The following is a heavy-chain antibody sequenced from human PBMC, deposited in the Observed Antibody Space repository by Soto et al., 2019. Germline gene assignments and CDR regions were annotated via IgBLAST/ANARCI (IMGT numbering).Heavy chain of an antibody. CDR1: GGSVSSGSYY. CDR3: ARWVASSGWENAFDI. J-gene: IGHJ3*02. D-gene: IGHD6-19*01. Sequence: SETLSLTCTVSGGSVSSGSYYWSWIRQPPGKGLEWIGYIYYSGSTNYNPSLKSRVTISVDTSKNQFPLKLSSVTAADTAVYYCARWVASSGWENAFDIWGQGTMVTVSS. V-gene: IGHV4-61*01. CDR2: IYYSGST.